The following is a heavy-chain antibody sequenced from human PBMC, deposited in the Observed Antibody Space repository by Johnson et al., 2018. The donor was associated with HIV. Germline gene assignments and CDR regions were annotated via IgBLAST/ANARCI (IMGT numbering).Heavy chain of an antibody. V-gene: IGHV3-13*01. D-gene: IGHD1-1*01. CDR2: IGTAGDT. Sequence: MLLVESGGGVVQPGRSLRLSCAASGFTFSSYDMHWVRQATGKGLEWVSAIGTAGDTYYPGSVKGRFTISRDNFKNTVYLQMNSLRTVDTAVYYCARGYTWNDVSIWGQGTMVTVSS. CDR3: ARGYTWNDVSI. CDR1: GFTFSSYD. J-gene: IGHJ3*02.